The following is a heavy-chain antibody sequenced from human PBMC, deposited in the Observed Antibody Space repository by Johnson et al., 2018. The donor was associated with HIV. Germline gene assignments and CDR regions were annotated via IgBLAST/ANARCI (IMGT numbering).Heavy chain of an antibody. CDR2: LSRGGSI. Sequence: VQLVEYGGGVVRPGGSLRLSCAASGFTVSSNYMSWVRQAPGKGLEWVSVLSRGGSIYFADSVKGRFTITRDNSKNTLYLQMNSLKTEDTAVYYCTTDQSHYDFWSGYSKDTFDIWGQGTMVTVSS. CDR3: TTDQSHYDFWSGYSKDTFDI. D-gene: IGHD3-3*01. V-gene: IGHV3-66*01. CDR1: GFTVSSNY. J-gene: IGHJ3*02.